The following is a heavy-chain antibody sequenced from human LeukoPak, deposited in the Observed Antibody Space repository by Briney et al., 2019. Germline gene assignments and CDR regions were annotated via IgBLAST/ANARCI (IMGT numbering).Heavy chain of an antibody. CDR1: GFTFSSYA. CDR2: ISGSGGST. Sequence: PGGSLRLSCAASGFTFSSYAMSWVRQAPGKGLEWVSAISGSGGSTYYADSVKGRFTISRDNAKNSLYLQMNSLRAEDTAVYYCARARGYSYGSFDYWGQGTLVTVSS. V-gene: IGHV3-23*01. CDR3: ARARGYSYGSFDY. J-gene: IGHJ4*02. D-gene: IGHD5-18*01.